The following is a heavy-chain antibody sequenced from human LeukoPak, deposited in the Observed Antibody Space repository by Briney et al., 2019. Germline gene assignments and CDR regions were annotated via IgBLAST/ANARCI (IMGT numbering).Heavy chain of an antibody. D-gene: IGHD3-10*01. CDR1: GGSISSYY. J-gene: IGHJ6*02. CDR2: IYYSGST. V-gene: IGHV4-59*08. CDR3: ARRSFGSASPLRMDV. Sequence: SETLSLTCTVSGGSISSYYWSWIRQPPGKGLEWIGYIYYSGSTNYNPSLKSRVTISVDTSKNQFSLKLSSVTAADTAVYYCARRSFGSASPLRMDVWGQGTTVTVSS.